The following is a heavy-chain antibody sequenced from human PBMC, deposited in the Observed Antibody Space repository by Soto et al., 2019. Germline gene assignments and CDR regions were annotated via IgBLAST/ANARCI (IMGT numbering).Heavy chain of an antibody. CDR3: ARDGHHIVVVPAAILSMASYGMDV. CDR1: GYTFTSYG. Sequence: ASVKVSCEASGYTFTSYGISWVRQAPGQGLERMGWISAYNGNTNYAQKLQGRVTMTTDTSTSTAYMELRSLRSDDTAVYYCARDGHHIVVVPAAILSMASYGMDVWGQGTTVTVSS. D-gene: IGHD2-2*02. V-gene: IGHV1-18*04. J-gene: IGHJ6*02. CDR2: ISAYNGNT.